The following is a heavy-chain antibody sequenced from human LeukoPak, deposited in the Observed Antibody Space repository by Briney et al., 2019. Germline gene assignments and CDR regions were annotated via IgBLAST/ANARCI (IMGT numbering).Heavy chain of an antibody. Sequence: GASVKVSCKASGYTFTSYGIGWVRQAPGQGLEWMGWISAYNGNTNYAQKLQGRVTMTTDTSTSTAYMELRSLRSDDTAVYYCARSLGYCSGGSCPFDYWGQGTLVTVSS. D-gene: IGHD2-15*01. CDR3: ARSLGYCSGGSCPFDY. J-gene: IGHJ4*02. CDR1: GYTFTSYG. V-gene: IGHV1-18*01. CDR2: ISAYNGNT.